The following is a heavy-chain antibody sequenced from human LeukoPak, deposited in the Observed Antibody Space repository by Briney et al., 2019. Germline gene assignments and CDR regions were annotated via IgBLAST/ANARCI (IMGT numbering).Heavy chain of an antibody. CDR3: ASPAGRRISSGYSNKGAFNI. CDR1: GFTFSSYS. D-gene: IGHD3-22*01. Sequence: GSLRLSCAASGFTFSSYSMNWIRQTPGKGLEWIGETYHSGDTNYNPSLNNRVTISVDTSKKQFSLKLSSVTAADTAVYYCASPAGRRISSGYSNKGAFNIWGQGTIVTVSS. V-gene: IGHV4-34*01. CDR2: TYHSGDT. J-gene: IGHJ3*02.